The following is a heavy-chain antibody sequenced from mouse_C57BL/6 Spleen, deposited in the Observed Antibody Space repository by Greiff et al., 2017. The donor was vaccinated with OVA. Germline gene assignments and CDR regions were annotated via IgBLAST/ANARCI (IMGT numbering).Heavy chain of an antibody. Sequence: QVQLQQPGAELVKPGASVKLSCKASGYTFTSYWMHWVKQRPGQGLEWIGMIHPNSGSTNYNEKFKSKATLTVDKSSSTAYMQLSSLTSEDSAVYYCERCITTVVAYGQWYAMDYWGQGTSVTVSS. CDR3: ERCITTVVAYGQWYAMDY. J-gene: IGHJ4*01. V-gene: IGHV1-64*01. CDR1: GYTFTSYW. CDR2: IHPNSGST. D-gene: IGHD1-1*01.